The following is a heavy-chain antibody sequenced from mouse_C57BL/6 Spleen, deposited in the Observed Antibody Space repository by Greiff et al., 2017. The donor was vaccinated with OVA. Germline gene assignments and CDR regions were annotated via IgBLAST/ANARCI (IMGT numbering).Heavy chain of an antibody. CDR1: GFSLTSYG. V-gene: IGHV2-2*01. Sequence: QVQLKESGPGLVQPSQSLSITCTVSGFSLTSYGVHWVRQSPGKGLEWLGVIWSGGSTDYNAAFISRLSISKDNSKSQVFFKMNSLQADDTAIYYCARQRRLRGGYYAMDYWGQGTSVTVSS. D-gene: IGHD3-2*02. J-gene: IGHJ4*01. CDR2: IWSGGST. CDR3: ARQRRLRGGYYAMDY.